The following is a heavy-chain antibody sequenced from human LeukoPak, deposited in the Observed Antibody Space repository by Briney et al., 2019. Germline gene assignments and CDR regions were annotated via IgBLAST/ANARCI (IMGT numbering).Heavy chain of an antibody. CDR3: AREKLRDSSSWGYFDY. J-gene: IGHJ4*02. CDR1: GFTFSSYA. V-gene: IGHV3-30*04. D-gene: IGHD6-13*01. CDR2: ISYDGSNK. Sequence: GGSLRLSCAASGFTFSSYAMHWVRQAPGKGLEWVAVISYDGSNKYYADSVKGRFTISRDNSKNTLYLQMNSLRAEDTAVYYCAREKLRDSSSWGYFDYWGQGTLVTVSS.